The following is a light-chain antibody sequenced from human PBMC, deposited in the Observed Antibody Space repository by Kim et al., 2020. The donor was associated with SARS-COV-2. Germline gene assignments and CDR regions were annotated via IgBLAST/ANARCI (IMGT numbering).Light chain of an antibody. CDR1: SLRTYH. CDR2: DKN. Sequence: SSELTQDPAVSVALGQTVRITCQGDSLRTYHASWYQQEPGQAPILVMYDKNKRPSGIPDRFSGSSSGNTASLTITGAQAEDEADYYCNSRDSYANQSVFGGGTQLTVL. J-gene: IGLJ3*02. V-gene: IGLV3-19*01. CDR3: NSRDSYANQSV.